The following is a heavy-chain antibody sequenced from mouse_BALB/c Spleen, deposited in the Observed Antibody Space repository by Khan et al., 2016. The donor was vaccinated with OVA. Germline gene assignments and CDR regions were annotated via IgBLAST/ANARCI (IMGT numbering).Heavy chain of an antibody. CDR2: IWSGGST. CDR3: ARMFIGRTDYAVDY. D-gene: IGHD2-14*01. V-gene: IGHV2-2*02. CDR1: GFSLTSYG. Sequence: VELVESGPGLVQPSQSLSITCTVSGFSLTSYGVHWVRQSPGKGLEWLGVIWSGGSTDYNAAFISRLSISKDKSKSQVFFKMNSLQANDTAIYYCARMFIGRTDYAVDYWGQGTSVTVSS. J-gene: IGHJ4*01.